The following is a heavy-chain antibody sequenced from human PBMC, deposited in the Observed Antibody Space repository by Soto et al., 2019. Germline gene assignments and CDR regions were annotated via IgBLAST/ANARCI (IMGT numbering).Heavy chain of an antibody. CDR1: GGSISSYY. CDR2: IYYSGST. Sequence: KPSETLSLTCTVSGGSISSYYWSWIRQPPGKGLEWIGYIYYSGSTNYNPSLKSRVTISVDTPKNQFSLKLSSVTAADTAVYYCARDLRFSGVGRGMDVWGQGTAVTVSS. J-gene: IGHJ6*02. D-gene: IGHD1-26*01. CDR3: ARDLRFSGVGRGMDV. V-gene: IGHV4-59*01.